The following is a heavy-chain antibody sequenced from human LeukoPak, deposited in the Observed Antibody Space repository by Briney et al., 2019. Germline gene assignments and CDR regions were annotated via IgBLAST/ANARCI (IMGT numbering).Heavy chain of an antibody. CDR2: IFSSGSS. D-gene: IGHD3-16*01. Sequence: SETLSLTCSVYGGSISSYSWSWIRQPAGKGLDWIGRIFSSGSSKYNPSLKSRVIMSVDTSKNQFSLKLTSVTAADTAVYYCAREGGGFDYWGQGTLVTVSS. CDR1: GGSISSYS. CDR3: AREGGGFDY. J-gene: IGHJ4*02. V-gene: IGHV4-4*07.